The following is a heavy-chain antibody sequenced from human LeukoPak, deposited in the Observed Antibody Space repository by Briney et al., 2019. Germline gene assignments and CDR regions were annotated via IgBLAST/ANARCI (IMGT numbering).Heavy chain of an antibody. D-gene: IGHD3-10*01. CDR3: ARDLAQWFGELSRFVY. CDR2: IYYSGST. Sequence: SETLSLTCTVSGGSISSSSYYWGWIRQPPGKGLEWIGSIYYSGSTYYNPSLKSRVTISVDTSKNQFSLKLSSVTAADTAVYYCARDLAQWFGELSRFVYWGQGTLVTVSS. J-gene: IGHJ4*02. V-gene: IGHV4-39*07. CDR1: GGSISSSSYY.